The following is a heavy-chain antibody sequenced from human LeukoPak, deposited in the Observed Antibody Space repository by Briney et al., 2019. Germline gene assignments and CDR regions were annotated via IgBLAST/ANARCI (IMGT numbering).Heavy chain of an antibody. J-gene: IGHJ6*03. D-gene: IGHD2-15*01. CDR3: ARDASYYYYMDV. CDR2: ISFSSSTI. Sequence: GGSLRLSCAASGFTFRSYSMNWVRQAPGKGLEWVSYISFSSSTIYYADSVKGRFTISRDNAQNSLYLQLNGLRAEDTAIYYCARDASYYYYMDVWGKGTTVTVSS. CDR1: GFTFRSYS. V-gene: IGHV3-48*04.